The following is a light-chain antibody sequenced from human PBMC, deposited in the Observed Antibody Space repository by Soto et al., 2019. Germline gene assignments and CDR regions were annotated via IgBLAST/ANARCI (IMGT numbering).Light chain of an antibody. V-gene: IGKV3-15*01. CDR2: DTS. CDR1: QNINGH. CDR3: QQYDDWLSWT. Sequence: EIVVTQSPVTLSESPGERATLSCRASQNINGHLAWYQQRPGQAPRLLIYDTSFRATGIPARFSASGSGTQFTLTISSLQSEDFAIYYCQQYDDWLSWTFGQGTKVEIK. J-gene: IGKJ1*01.